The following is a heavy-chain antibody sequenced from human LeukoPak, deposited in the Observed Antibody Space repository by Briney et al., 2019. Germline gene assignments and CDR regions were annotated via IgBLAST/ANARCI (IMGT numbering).Heavy chain of an antibody. D-gene: IGHD3-10*01. CDR2: IIPILGIA. Sequence: SVKVSCKASGGTFSSYAISWVRQAPGQGLEWMGRIIPILGIANYAQMFQGRVTITADKSTSTAYMELSSLRSEDTAVYYCARDPRESISTMVRGVIDDYWGQGTLVTVSS. CDR3: ARDPRESISTMVRGVIDDY. J-gene: IGHJ4*02. V-gene: IGHV1-69*04. CDR1: GGTFSSYA.